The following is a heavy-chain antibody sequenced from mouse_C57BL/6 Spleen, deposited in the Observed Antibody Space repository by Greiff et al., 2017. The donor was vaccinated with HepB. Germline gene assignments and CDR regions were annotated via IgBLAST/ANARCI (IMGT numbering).Heavy chain of an antibody. V-gene: IGHV1-82*01. Sequence: QVQLQQSGPELVKPGASVKISCKASDYAFSSSWMNWVKQRPGKGLEWIGRIYPGDGDTNYNGKFKGKATLTADKSSSTAYMQLSSLTSEDSAVYFCARPGDYGSSLYYFDYWGQGTTLTVSS. CDR1: DYAFSSSW. CDR2: IYPGDGDT. D-gene: IGHD1-1*01. CDR3: ARPGDYGSSLYYFDY. J-gene: IGHJ2*01.